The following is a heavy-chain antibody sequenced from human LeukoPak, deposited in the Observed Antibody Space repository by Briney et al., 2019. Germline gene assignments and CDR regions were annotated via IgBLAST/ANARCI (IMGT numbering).Heavy chain of an antibody. CDR1: GGSISSYY. V-gene: IGHV4-4*07. Sequence: SETLSLTCTVSGGSISSYYWSWIRQPAGKGLEWIGRIYTSGSTNYNPSLKSRVTMSVDTSKNQFSLKLSSVTAADTAVYYCASGGYYDSSGYRPNEYWGQGTLVTVSS. CDR3: ASGGYYDSSGYRPNEY. J-gene: IGHJ4*02. D-gene: IGHD3-22*01. CDR2: IYTSGST.